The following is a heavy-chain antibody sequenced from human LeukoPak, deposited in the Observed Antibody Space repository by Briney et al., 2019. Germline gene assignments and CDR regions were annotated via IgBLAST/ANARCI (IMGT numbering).Heavy chain of an antibody. Sequence: SSETLSLTCTVSGGSISSHYWSWIRQPPGKGLEWIGSIYYSGSTYYNPSLKSRVTISVDTSKNQFSLKLSSVTAADTAVYYCARQPGGQIWYFDLWGRGTLVTVSS. CDR2: IYYSGST. CDR3: ARQPGGQIWYFDL. D-gene: IGHD1-1*01. J-gene: IGHJ2*01. CDR1: GGSISSHY. V-gene: IGHV4-59*05.